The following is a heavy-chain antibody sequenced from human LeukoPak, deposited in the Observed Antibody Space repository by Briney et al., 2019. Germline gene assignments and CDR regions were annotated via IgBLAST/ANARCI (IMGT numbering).Heavy chain of an antibody. Sequence: GGSLRLSCAASGFTVSNNFMGWVRQAPGQGLEWVSLISGGGGTYYAASVKGRFTISRGNSENSLYLQMNSLRPEDTAAYYCARVVDSTRAFHVWGQGTLVTVSS. D-gene: IGHD2-21*01. CDR1: GFTVSNNF. V-gene: IGHV3-66*01. CDR2: ISGGGGT. J-gene: IGHJ3*01. CDR3: ARVVDSTRAFHV.